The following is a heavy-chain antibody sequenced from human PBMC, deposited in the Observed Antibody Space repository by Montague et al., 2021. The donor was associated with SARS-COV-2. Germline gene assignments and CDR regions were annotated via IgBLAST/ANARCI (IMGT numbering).Heavy chain of an antibody. V-gene: IGHV4-4*07. J-gene: IGHJ4*02. CDR3: ARDRFDFGAGRHGSIDF. Sequence: SETLSLTCSVSGDSITNYYWTWIRQPAGKGLEWIGRMHFTGKTNFSPFFSSRVTMSTDTSKNQFSLKLTSVTAADTAIYFCARDRFDFGAGRHGSIDFWGQGTLVTVSS. D-gene: IGHD4/OR15-4a*01. CDR2: MHFTGKT. CDR1: GDSITNYY.